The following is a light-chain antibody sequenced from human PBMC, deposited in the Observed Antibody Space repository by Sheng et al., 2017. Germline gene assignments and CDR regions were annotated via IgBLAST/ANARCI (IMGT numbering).Light chain of an antibody. V-gene: IGLV3-27*01. J-gene: IGLJ2*01. CDR3: YSAADNNLV. CDR2: KDT. CDR1: VLAKKY. Sequence: SYELTQPSSVSVSPGQTARITCSGDVLAKKYARWFQQKPGQAPVLMIYKDTERPSGIPERFSGSKSGTTVTLTISGAQVEDEADYYCYSAADNNLVFGGGTKLTVL.